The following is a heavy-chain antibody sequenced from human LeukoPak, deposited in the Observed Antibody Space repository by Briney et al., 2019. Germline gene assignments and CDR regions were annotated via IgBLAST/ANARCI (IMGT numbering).Heavy chain of an antibody. CDR2: IYSGGST. CDR3: ARDSAPDIVVVPAAMGYGMDV. D-gene: IGHD2-2*01. J-gene: IGHJ6*02. V-gene: IGHV3-66*01. CDR1: GFTVSSDY. Sequence: GGSLRLSCAASGFTVSSDYMSWVRQAPGKGLEWVSFIYSGGSTYYADSVKGRFTISRDNSKNTLYLQMNSLRAEDTAVYYCARDSAPDIVVVPAAMGYGMDVWGQGTTVTVSS.